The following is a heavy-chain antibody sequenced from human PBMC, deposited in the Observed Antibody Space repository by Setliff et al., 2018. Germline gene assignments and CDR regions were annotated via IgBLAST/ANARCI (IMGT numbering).Heavy chain of an antibody. J-gene: IGHJ4*02. CDR1: GYTFTDFG. V-gene: IGHV1-18*01. D-gene: IGHD3-10*01. Sequence: SGYTFTDFGVSWVRQAPGQGLEWVGWISPYSGNTYYAPKFQGTVIMTTDASTTTAYLELRSLRSDDTAVYYCSRLVRFCTRTVCQRLLGDDYWGQGTLVTVSS. CDR2: ISPYSGNT. CDR3: SRLVRFCTRTVCQRLLGDDY.